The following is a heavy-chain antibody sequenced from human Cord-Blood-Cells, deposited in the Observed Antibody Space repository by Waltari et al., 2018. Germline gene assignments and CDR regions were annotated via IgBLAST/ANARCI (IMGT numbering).Heavy chain of an antibody. V-gene: IGHV3-48*01. D-gene: IGHD2-2*01. CDR3: ARKDCSSTSCYDAFDI. CDR2: ILSRSSSI. CDR1: GFTFSSYS. J-gene: IGHJ3*02. Sequence: VQLVESGGGLVQPGGSLRLSCAASGFTFSSYSMNWVRQAPGKGLAGVSYILSRSSSIYHEDAVKGRFTMSRDNAKNSLYLQMNSLRAEDTAVYYCARKDCSSTSCYDAFDIWGQGTMVTVSS.